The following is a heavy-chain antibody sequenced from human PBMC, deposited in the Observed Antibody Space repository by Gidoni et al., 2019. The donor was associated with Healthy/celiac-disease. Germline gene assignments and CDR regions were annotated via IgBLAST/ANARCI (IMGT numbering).Heavy chain of an antibody. D-gene: IGHD6-13*01. V-gene: IGHV3-9*01. CDR2: ISWNSGSI. CDR1: GFTFDDYA. J-gene: IGHJ4*02. CDR3: AKVGGYSSSWYYFDY. Sequence: EVQLVESGGGLVQPGRSLRLSCAASGFTFDDYAMHWVRQAPGKGLEWVSGISWNSGSIGYADSVKGRFTISRDNAKNSLYLQMNSLRAEDTALYYCAKVGGYSSSWYYFDYWGQGTLVTVSS.